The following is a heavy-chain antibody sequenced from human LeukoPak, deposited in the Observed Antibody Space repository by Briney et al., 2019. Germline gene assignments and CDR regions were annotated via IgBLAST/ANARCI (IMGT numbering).Heavy chain of an antibody. CDR1: GFTFSSYG. CDR3: AREYGGLDY. Sequence: GGSLRLSCAASGFTFSSYGMHWVRQAPGKGLEWVAVISYDGSNKYYADSVKGRFTISRDNSKNSLYLQMNSLKTEDTAVYFCAREYGGLDYWGQGTLVTVSS. V-gene: IGHV3-30*03. D-gene: IGHD4-23*01. J-gene: IGHJ4*02. CDR2: ISYDGSNK.